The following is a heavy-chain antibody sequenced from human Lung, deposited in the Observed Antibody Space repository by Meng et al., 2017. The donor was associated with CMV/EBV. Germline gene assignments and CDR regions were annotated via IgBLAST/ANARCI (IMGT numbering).Heavy chain of an antibody. D-gene: IGHD6-19*01. J-gene: IGHJ4*02. Sequence: QGRLVQSGAEVKKPGASVKGSCKASGYTFTSYDINWVRQGTGQGLEWMGWMNPNRGTTGYAQKFQGRVTMTRNISKSTAYMDLSSLRSEDTAVYYCATGVADFEYWGQGTLVTVSS. V-gene: IGHV1-8*01. CDR1: GYTFTSYD. CDR3: ATGVADFEY. CDR2: MNPNRGTT.